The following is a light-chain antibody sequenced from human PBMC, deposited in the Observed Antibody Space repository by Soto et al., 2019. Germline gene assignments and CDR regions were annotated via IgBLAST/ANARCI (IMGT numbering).Light chain of an antibody. CDR3: QKSNSAPRT. CDR2: AAS. J-gene: IGKJ1*01. CDR1: QGISNY. V-gene: IGKV1-27*01. Sequence: IQMTQSPSSLSASVGDRVTITCRASQGISNYLAWYQQKPGKVPKLLIYAASTLQSGVPSRVSGSGSGTDCTITSSSLQPADVAPYYCQKSNSAPRTFGKGTKVESK.